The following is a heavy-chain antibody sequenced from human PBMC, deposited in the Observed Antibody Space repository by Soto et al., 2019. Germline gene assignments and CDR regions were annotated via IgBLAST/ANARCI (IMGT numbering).Heavy chain of an antibody. CDR3: AKDRRGGYCSGGRCYSPDY. CDR2: FSGRGGRA. J-gene: IGHJ4*02. D-gene: IGHD2-15*01. V-gene: IGHV3-23*01. Sequence: EVQLLESGGGLVQPGGSLRLSCATSGFTFGSYDMSWVRQAPGKGLEWVSTFSGRGGRAYYADSVKGRFTISRDNSKNTVYLQMNSLRAEDTAVYYCAKDRRGGYCSGGRCYSPDYWGQGTLVTVSS. CDR1: GFTFGSYD.